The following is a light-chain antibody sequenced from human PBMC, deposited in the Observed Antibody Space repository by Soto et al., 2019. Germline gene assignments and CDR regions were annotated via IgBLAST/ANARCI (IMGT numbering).Light chain of an antibody. Sequence: EVVLTQSPGTLSLSPGESATLSCRASQSVSSHYLGWYQQKPGQPPRLLIYDGSSRATGIPDRFSATASETDFTLTITRLETEDVAVYHCQQYGTSPRFASGPGTKVEIK. J-gene: IGKJ3*01. CDR3: QQYGTSPRFA. CDR2: DGS. CDR1: QSVSSHY. V-gene: IGKV3-20*01.